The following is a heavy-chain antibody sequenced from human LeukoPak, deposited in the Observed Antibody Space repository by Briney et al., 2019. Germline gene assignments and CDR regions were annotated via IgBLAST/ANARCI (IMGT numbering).Heavy chain of an antibody. J-gene: IGHJ3*02. D-gene: IGHD3-10*01. CDR2: ISSSGSTI. V-gene: IGHV3-48*03. CDR1: GFTFSSYE. Sequence: PGGSLRLSCAASGFTFSSYEMNWVRQAPGKGLEWVSYISSSGSTIYYADSVKGRFTISRDNAKNSLYLQMNSLRAEDAAVYYCAAGPSSMVRGVIGAFDIWGQGTMVTVSS. CDR3: AAGPSSMVRGVIGAFDI.